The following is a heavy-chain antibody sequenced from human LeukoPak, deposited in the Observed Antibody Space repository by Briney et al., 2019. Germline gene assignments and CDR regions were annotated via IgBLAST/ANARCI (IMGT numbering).Heavy chain of an antibody. Sequence: VASVKVSCKASGYTFTDYYMHWVRQAPGQGLEWMGWINSNSGGTNYAQKFQGRVTMTRDTSISTAYMELSRLRSDDTAVYYCARTIRHRAGVYYYYYGMDVWGQGTTVTVSS. J-gene: IGHJ6*02. CDR3: ARTIRHRAGVYYYYYGMDV. V-gene: IGHV1-2*02. CDR1: GYTFTDYY. CDR2: INSNSGGT. D-gene: IGHD5-24*01.